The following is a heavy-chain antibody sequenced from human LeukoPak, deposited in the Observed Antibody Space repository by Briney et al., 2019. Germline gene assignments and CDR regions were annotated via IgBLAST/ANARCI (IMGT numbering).Heavy chain of an antibody. D-gene: IGHD1-26*01. Sequence: ASVKVSCKASGYTFTGYYMHWVRQAPGQGLEWMGWINPNSGGTNYAQKFQGWVTMTRDTSISTAYMELSRLRSDDTAVYYCARDAGVGATVDFDYWGQGTLVTVSS. CDR2: INPNSGGT. CDR3: ARDAGVGATVDFDY. CDR1: GYTFTGYY. V-gene: IGHV1-2*04. J-gene: IGHJ4*02.